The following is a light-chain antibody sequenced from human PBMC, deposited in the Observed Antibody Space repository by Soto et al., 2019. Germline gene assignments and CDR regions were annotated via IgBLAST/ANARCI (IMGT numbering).Light chain of an antibody. CDR1: QSISSSY. CDR3: QQYGRSPLT. J-gene: IGKJ4*01. CDR2: GTS. V-gene: IGKV3-20*01. Sequence: EIVLTQSPGTLSLSPGERATLSCRASQSISSSYLACYQQKPGQAPRLLIYGTSSRATGIPDRFSGSGSGTDFTLTISRLEPEDFAVYYWQQYGRSPLTFGGGTKVDIK.